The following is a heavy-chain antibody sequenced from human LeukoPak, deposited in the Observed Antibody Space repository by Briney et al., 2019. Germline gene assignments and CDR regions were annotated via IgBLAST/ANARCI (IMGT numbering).Heavy chain of an antibody. CDR2: IYYSGST. Sequence: SETPSLTCTVSGGSISSYYWSWIRQPPGKGLEWIGYIYYSGSTNYNPSLKSRVTISVDTSKNQFSLKLSSVTAADTAVYYCARDEKQGFDPWGQGTLVTVSS. CDR3: ARDEKQGFDP. J-gene: IGHJ5*02. V-gene: IGHV4-59*01. CDR1: GGSISSYY.